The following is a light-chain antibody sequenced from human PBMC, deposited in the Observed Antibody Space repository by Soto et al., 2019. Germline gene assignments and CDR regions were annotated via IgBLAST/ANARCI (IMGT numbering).Light chain of an antibody. CDR1: QTISSW. V-gene: IGKV1-5*03. CDR3: QHYKSYSEA. Sequence: DIQMTQSPSTLSGSVGDRVTITCRASQTISSWLAWYQQKPGKAPKLLIYKASTLKRGVPSRFSGSGSGTDVTVTISSLQPDGVATYYCQHYKSYSEAFGQGTKVELK. CDR2: KAS. J-gene: IGKJ1*01.